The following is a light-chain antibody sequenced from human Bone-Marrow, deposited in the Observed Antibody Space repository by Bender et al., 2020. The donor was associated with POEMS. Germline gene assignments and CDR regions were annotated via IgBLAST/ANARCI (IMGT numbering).Light chain of an antibody. V-gene: IGLV1-36*01. J-gene: IGLJ2*01. Sequence: QSVVTQPPSLSEAPRQRVTISCSGSSSNIGNHGVNWYQQLPGEAPKLLTHYDDLLTPGVSDRFSASKSGTSAFLGISELQTEDEDHYYCGSYGGTNNVLFGGGTKLTVL. CDR3: GSYGGTNNVL. CDR1: SSNIGNHG. CDR2: YDD.